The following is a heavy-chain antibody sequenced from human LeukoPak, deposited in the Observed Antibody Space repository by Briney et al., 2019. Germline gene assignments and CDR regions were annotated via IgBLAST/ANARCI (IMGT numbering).Heavy chain of an antibody. CDR1: GFTFSSYS. Sequence: AGGSLRLSCEASGFTFSSYSMNWVRQAPGKGLEWVSYISSSSATIHYADSVKGRFTISRDNSKNTLYLQMNSLRVEDTAVYYCAPRPYSAQGTDTFHMWGQGTMVTVSA. J-gene: IGHJ3*02. V-gene: IGHV3-48*01. CDR2: ISSSSATI. CDR3: APRPYSAQGTDTFHM. D-gene: IGHD6-13*01.